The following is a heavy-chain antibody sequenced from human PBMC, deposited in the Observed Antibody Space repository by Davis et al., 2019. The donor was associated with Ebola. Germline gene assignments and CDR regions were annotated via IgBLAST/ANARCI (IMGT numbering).Heavy chain of an antibody. CDR3: ARHRHYGMDV. V-gene: IGHV4-34*01. CDR2: INHSGST. Sequence: MPSETLSLTCAVYGGSFSGYYWSWIRQPPGKGLEWIGEINHSGSTNYNPSLKSRVTISLDTSKNQFYLKLSSVTAADTAVFYCARHRHYGMDVWGQGTTVTVSS. J-gene: IGHJ6*02. CDR1: GGSFSGYY.